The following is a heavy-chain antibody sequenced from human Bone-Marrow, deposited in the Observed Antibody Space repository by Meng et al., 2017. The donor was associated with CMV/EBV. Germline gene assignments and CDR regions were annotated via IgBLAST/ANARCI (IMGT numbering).Heavy chain of an antibody. CDR3: ARQAPPGGMEV. CDR1: GYTFTGYY. CDR2: INPNSGGT. J-gene: IGHJ6*02. V-gene: IGHV1-2*02. Sequence: ASVKVSCKASGYTFTGYYMHWVRQAPGQGLEWMGWINPNSGGTNYAQKFQGRVTMTRDTSISTAYMDLSSLRSEDTAVYYCARQAPPGGMEVWGQWNTVTVSS.